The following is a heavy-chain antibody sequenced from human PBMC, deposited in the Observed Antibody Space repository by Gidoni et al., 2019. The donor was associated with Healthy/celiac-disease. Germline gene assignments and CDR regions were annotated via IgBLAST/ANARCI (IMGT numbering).Heavy chain of an antibody. CDR2: IKSKTDGGTT. CDR3: TTSSYCGGDSDCDAFDI. D-gene: IGHD2-21*02. Sequence: EVQLVESGGGLVKPGGSLRLSCAASGFTFSNAWMRWVRQAPGKGLEWVGRIKSKTDGGTTDYAAPVKGRFTISRDDSKNTLYLQMNSLKTEDTAVYYCTTSSYCGGDSDCDAFDIWGQGTMVTVSS. J-gene: IGHJ3*02. V-gene: IGHV3-15*01. CDR1: GFTFSNAW.